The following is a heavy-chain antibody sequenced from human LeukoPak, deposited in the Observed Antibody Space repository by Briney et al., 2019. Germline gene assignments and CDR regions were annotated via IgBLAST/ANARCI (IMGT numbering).Heavy chain of an antibody. CDR2: IVPIFGTA. V-gene: IGHV1-69*05. D-gene: IGHD6-13*01. Sequence: SVKVSCKASGGTFSSYAISWVRQAPGQGLEWMGGIVPIFGTANYAQKFQGRVTITTDESTSTAYMELSSLRSEDTAVYYCALWRQQLVRYFDYWGQGTLVTVSS. J-gene: IGHJ4*02. CDR3: ALWRQQLVRYFDY. CDR1: GGTFSSYA.